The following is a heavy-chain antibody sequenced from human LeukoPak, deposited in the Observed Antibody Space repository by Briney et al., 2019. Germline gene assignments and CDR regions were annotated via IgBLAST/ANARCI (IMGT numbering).Heavy chain of an antibody. V-gene: IGHV4-61*10. Sequence: PSETLSLTCTVSGGSISSGTYYWNWIRQPAGKGLEWIGEINHSGSTNYNPSLKSRVTISVDTSKNQFSLKLSSVTAADTAVYYCARGGYCTNGVCYFDYWGQGTLVTVSS. CDR1: GGSISSGTYY. CDR2: INHSGST. J-gene: IGHJ4*02. D-gene: IGHD2-8*01. CDR3: ARGGYCTNGVCYFDY.